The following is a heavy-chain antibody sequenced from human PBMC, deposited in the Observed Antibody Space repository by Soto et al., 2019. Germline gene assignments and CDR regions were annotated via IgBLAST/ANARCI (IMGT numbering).Heavy chain of an antibody. Sequence: QVHLVQSGAEVKKPGASVKVSCKTSGYTFSAYYMHWVRQAPGQGLEWMGWINPKSGGTLYAQKFQGRVPMTRDTSISTAYMELSRLRSDDTAVYYCARGGTFAYDTGGYSVYWGQGTLVTVSS. J-gene: IGHJ4*02. CDR2: INPKSGGT. CDR1: GYTFSAYY. CDR3: ARGGTFAYDTGGYSVY. D-gene: IGHD3-22*01. V-gene: IGHV1-2*02.